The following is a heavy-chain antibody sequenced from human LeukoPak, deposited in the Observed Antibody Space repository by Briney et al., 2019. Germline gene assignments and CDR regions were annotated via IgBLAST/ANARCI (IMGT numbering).Heavy chain of an antibody. CDR2: ISASGST. CDR3: ARGLAAAYDYNWFDP. J-gene: IGHJ5*02. CDR1: GGSISTYY. Sequence: NSSETLSLTCIVSGGSISTYYWSWIRQPAGKGLEWIGRISASGSTRYNPSLESRVTTSVDMSKNQFALKLTSVTAADTAVYFCARGLAAAYDYNWFDPWGQGTLITVSS. D-gene: IGHD5-12*01. V-gene: IGHV4-4*07.